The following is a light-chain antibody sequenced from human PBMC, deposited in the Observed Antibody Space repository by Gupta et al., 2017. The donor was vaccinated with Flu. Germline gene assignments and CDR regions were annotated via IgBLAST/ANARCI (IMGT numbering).Light chain of an antibody. Sequence: SYVLTQPPSVSVAPGQTARIPCGGNKIGRESVHWYQQKSGQAPVLVVYEDRFRPSGIPERFSGSNSANTATLTISRAEAGDEADYYCQVWDSSSDQWVFGGGTKVTVL. J-gene: IGLJ3*02. V-gene: IGLV3-21*02. CDR1: KIGRES. CDR3: QVWDSSSDQWV. CDR2: EDR.